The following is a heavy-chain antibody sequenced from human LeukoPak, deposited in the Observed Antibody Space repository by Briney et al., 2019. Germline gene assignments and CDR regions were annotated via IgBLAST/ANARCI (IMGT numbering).Heavy chain of an antibody. CDR2: ISSSSSTI. J-gene: IGHJ5*02. D-gene: IGHD2-2*02. Sequence: GGSLRLSCAASGFTFSSYSMNWVRQAPGKGLEWVSYISSSSSTIYYADSVKGRFTISRDNAKNSLYLQMNSLRAEDTAVYYCASEYCSSTSCYKYWFDPWGQGTLVTVSS. V-gene: IGHV3-48*04. CDR1: GFTFSSYS. CDR3: ASEYCSSTSCYKYWFDP.